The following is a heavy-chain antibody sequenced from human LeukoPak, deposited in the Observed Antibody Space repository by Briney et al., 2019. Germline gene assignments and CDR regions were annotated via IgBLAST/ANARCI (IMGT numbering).Heavy chain of an antibody. CDR3: TKRPKLESGQTPYWFFDL. CDR2: ISGSGDST. V-gene: IGHV3-23*01. CDR1: GFTFSSYA. Sequence: PRGSLRLSCAASGFTFSSYAMSWVRQAPGKGLEWVSAISGSGDSTDYADSVKGRFTISRDNSKNTLYLQMNSLRADDTAVYYCTKRPKLESGQTPYWFFDLWGRGTLVTVSS. J-gene: IGHJ2*01. D-gene: IGHD3-3*01.